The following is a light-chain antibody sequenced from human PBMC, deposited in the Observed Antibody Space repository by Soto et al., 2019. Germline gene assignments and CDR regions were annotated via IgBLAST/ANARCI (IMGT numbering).Light chain of an antibody. CDR2: EVS. CDR3: CSYAGSGTLL. V-gene: IGLV2-23*02. CDR1: SSDVGSYDL. Sequence: QSALTQPASVSGSPGQSITISCTGTSSDVGSYDLVSWYQQHPGKAPKLMIYEVSKRPSGISNRFSGSKSANMASLTISGLQAEDEADYYCCSYAGSGTLLFGGGTKLTVL. J-gene: IGLJ3*02.